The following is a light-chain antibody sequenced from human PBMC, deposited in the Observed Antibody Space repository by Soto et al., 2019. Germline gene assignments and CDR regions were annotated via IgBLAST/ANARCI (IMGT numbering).Light chain of an antibody. Sequence: EIVMTQPPASLSVSPGDGATLSCRASQSVASNVAWYQQKPGQGPRLLIHGATTRAVGVPARFSGSGSGTDFTLTINGLQSEDFAVYYCQQYHNWPPQYTFGQGTKLQI. J-gene: IGKJ2*01. CDR2: GAT. CDR1: QSVASN. CDR3: QQYHNWPPQYT. V-gene: IGKV3-15*01.